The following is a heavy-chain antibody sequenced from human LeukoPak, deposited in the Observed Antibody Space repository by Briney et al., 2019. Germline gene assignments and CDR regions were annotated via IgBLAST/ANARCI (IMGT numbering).Heavy chain of an antibody. CDR1: GFTFSDYG. CDR2: IYDDGTKE. Sequence: GRSLRLSCVASGFTFSDYGIHWVRQAPGKGLEWVAVIYDDGTKEHFADSVKGRFTISRDQSKNTAVLQMNSLRVEDTAVYYCARDLKSGYVDLWGQGTLVTVSS. CDR3: ARDLKSGYVDL. V-gene: IGHV3-33*01. D-gene: IGHD3-3*01. J-gene: IGHJ5*02.